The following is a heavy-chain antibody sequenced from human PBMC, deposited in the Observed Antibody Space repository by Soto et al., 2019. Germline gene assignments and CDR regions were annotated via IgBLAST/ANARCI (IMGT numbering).Heavy chain of an antibody. Sequence: QITLKESGPTLVKPTQTLTLTCTLSGFSLRTSGVGVGWIRPPPGEALECLAVIYWDDDKRDSPSLSSRLTITMDTSKDQVVLTLTNMDPVDTGTYYCAHRLDRSYFDFCCQGILVTVSS. J-gene: IGHJ4*02. D-gene: IGHD3-9*01. CDR3: AHRLDRSYFDF. V-gene: IGHV2-5*02. CDR1: GFSLRTSGVG. CDR2: IYWDDDK.